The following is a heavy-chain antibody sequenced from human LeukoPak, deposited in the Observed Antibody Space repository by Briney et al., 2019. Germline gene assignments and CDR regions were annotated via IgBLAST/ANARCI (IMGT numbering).Heavy chain of an antibody. D-gene: IGHD3-22*01. Sequence: GGSLRLSCAASGFTFSDHYMSWIRQAPGKGLEWVSYISSSGSTVYYADSVKGRFTISRDNAKNTLYLQVNSLRAEDTAVYYCAKGYDSSGYYYGDFDYWGQGTLVTVSS. CDR2: ISSSGSTV. CDR1: GFTFSDHY. J-gene: IGHJ4*02. CDR3: AKGYDSSGYYYGDFDY. V-gene: IGHV3-11*01.